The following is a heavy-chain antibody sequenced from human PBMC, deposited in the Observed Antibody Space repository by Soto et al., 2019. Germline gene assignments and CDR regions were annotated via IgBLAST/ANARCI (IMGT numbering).Heavy chain of an antibody. D-gene: IGHD6-6*01. CDR1: GGSISSHY. CDR2: IYYSGST. Sequence: PSETLSLTCTVSGGSISSHYWSWIRQPPGQGLEWIGYIYYSGSTYYNPSLKSRVTISVDTSKNQFSLKLSSVTAADTAVYYCARHQAIAAPPDYWGQGTLVTVSS. J-gene: IGHJ4*02. V-gene: IGHV4-59*04. CDR3: ARHQAIAAPPDY.